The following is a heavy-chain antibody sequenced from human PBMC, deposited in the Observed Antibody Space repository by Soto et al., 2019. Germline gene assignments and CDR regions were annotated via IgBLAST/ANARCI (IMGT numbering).Heavy chain of an antibody. CDR3: ARGPRNYVVFDY. CDR1: GGSISSGGYY. CDR2: IYYSGST. V-gene: IGHV4-31*03. D-gene: IGHD1-7*01. Sequence: PSETLSLTCTVSGGSISSGGYYWSWIRQHPGKGLEWIGYIYYSGSTYYNPSLKSRVTISVDTSKNQFSLKLSSVTAADTAVYYCARGPRNYVVFDYWGQGTLVTLSS. J-gene: IGHJ4*02.